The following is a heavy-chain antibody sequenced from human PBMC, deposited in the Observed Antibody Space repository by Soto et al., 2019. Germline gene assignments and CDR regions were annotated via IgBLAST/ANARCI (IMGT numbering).Heavy chain of an antibody. J-gene: IGHJ4*02. V-gene: IGHV3-20*04. CDR3: VRGAGLNFDY. Sequence: EVQLVESGGGVLRPGGSLRLSCAASGFIFDDYGMSWARQPTGKGLEWVSGVNWNGGRTGYADSVKGRFTISRDNAKNFLLLQMNSLRVEDMAFDYCVRGAGLNFDYWGQGPRVTVSS. CDR1: GFIFDDYG. CDR2: VNWNGGRT.